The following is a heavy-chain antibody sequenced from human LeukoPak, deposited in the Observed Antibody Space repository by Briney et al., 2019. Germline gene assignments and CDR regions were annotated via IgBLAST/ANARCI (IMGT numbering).Heavy chain of an antibody. Sequence: GGSLRLSCAASGFTFTSYAMSWVRQAPGKGLEWVSTISGSGGNTYYADSVRGRFTISRDNSKTTLYLQMNSLRTEDSAVYYCAKAPGLTGWFDYWGQGTLVTVSS. D-gene: IGHD1-20*01. CDR2: ISGSGGNT. J-gene: IGHJ4*02. CDR3: AKAPGLTGWFDY. V-gene: IGHV3-23*01. CDR1: GFTFTSYA.